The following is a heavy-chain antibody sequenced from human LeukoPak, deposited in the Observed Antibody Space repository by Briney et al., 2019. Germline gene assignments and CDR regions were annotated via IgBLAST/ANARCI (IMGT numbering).Heavy chain of an antibody. V-gene: IGHV3-48*03. J-gene: IGHJ4*02. D-gene: IGHD2-2*01. Sequence: GGSLRLSCAASGFTFSSYEMNWVRQAPGKGLEWVSYISSSGSTIYYADSVKGRFTISRDNAKNSLYLQMNSLRAEDTAVYYCATTPVRCSSTSYYVDYWGQGTLVTVSS. CDR3: ATTPVRCSSTSYYVDY. CDR2: ISSSGSTI. CDR1: GFTFSSYE.